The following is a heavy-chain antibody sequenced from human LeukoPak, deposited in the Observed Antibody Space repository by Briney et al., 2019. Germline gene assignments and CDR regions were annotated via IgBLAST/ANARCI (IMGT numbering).Heavy chain of an antibody. CDR3: AAVPNANAWYWDDAFDI. D-gene: IGHD2-8*02. CDR1: GFTFTTSA. Sequence: SVKVSCKASGFTFTTSAVQWVRQARGQRLEWIGRVVVGSGNTDHAQKFQGRLTITRDISTSTAYMELSSLTSDDTAVYYCAAVPNANAWYWDDAFDIWGQGTMVTVSS. J-gene: IGHJ3*02. CDR2: VVVGSGNT. V-gene: IGHV1-58*01.